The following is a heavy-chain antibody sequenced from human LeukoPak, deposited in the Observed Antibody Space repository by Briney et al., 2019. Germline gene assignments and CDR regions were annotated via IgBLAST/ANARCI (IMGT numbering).Heavy chain of an antibody. Sequence: SETLSLTCTVSGGSISSYYWSWIRQPPGKGLERIGYIFYTGSTNYNPSLKSRVTISVDTSKNQFSLKLSSVTAADTAVYYCARDAGGGSYRFDYWGQGTLVTVSS. V-gene: IGHV4-59*12. J-gene: IGHJ4*02. CDR2: IFYTGST. CDR3: ARDAGGGSYRFDY. D-gene: IGHD1-26*01. CDR1: GGSISSYY.